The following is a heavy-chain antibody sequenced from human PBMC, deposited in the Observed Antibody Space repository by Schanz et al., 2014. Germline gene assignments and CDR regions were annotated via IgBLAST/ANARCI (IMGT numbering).Heavy chain of an antibody. CDR1: GGSISTSSRY. CDR2: LYYTGKT. J-gene: IGHJ4*02. CDR3: VRHGNYEFWHGPTPQFEN. D-gene: IGHD3-3*01. Sequence: QLHLQESGPGLAKPSETLSLICSVSGGSISTSSRYWGWIRQSPGKGLEWLGSLYYTGKTHYNPSLKGQVTISLDTSKNQFSRTRTSVTAADTAVYYCVRHGNYEFWHGPTPQFENWGQGTLVTVS. V-gene: IGHV4-39*01.